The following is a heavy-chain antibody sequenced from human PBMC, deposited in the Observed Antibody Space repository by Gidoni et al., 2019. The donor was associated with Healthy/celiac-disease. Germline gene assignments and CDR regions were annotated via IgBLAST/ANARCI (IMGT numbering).Heavy chain of an antibody. Sequence: QVPLVQSGAEVKKPGSSVKVSCKASGATLCSYTYSWVRQAPGQGLEWMGRIIPILGIANYAQKFQGRVTMTADKSTSTAYMELSSLRSEDTAVYYCARDRVWSGYSNNWFDPWGQGTLVTVSS. J-gene: IGHJ5*02. CDR1: GATLCSYT. CDR2: IIPILGIA. D-gene: IGHD3-3*01. CDR3: ARDRVWSGYSNNWFDP. V-gene: IGHV1-69*08.